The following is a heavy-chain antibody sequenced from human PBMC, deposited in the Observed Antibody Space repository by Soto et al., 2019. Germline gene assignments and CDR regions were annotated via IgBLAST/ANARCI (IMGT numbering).Heavy chain of an antibody. CDR1: GFTFDDYA. J-gene: IGHJ6*03. Sequence: EVQLVESGGGLVQPGRSLRLSCAASGFTFDDYAMHWVRQAPGKGLEWVSGISWNSGSIGYADSVKGRFTISRDNAKNSLYLQMNSLRAEDTALYYCAKDSAYDFWSGGNYYYYYMDVWGKGTTVTVSS. CDR2: ISWNSGSI. D-gene: IGHD3-3*01. CDR3: AKDSAYDFWSGGNYYYYYMDV. V-gene: IGHV3-9*01.